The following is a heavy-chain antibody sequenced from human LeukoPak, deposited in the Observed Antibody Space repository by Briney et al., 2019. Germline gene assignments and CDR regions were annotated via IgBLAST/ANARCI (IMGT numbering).Heavy chain of an antibody. J-gene: IGHJ4*02. CDR3: ARRGASSRDPFDY. V-gene: IGHV4-4*07. CDR2: IYTSGST. Sequence: SETLSLTGTVSGGSISSYYWSWIRQPAGQGLEWSGRIYTSGSTNYNPSLKSRVTMSVDTSKNQFSLKLSSVTAADTAVYYCARRGASSRDPFDYWGQGTLVTVSS. D-gene: IGHD4/OR15-4a*01. CDR1: GGSISSYY.